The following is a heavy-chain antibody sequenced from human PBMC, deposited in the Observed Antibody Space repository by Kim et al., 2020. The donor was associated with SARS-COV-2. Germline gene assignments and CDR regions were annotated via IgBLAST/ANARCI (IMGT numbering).Heavy chain of an antibody. CDR3: ASSYGSGSYLPYGMDV. V-gene: IGHV3-53*01. D-gene: IGHD3-10*01. CDR2: IYSGGST. Sequence: GGSLRLSCAASGFTVSSNYMSWVRQAPGKGLEWVSVIYSGGSTYYADSVKGRFTISRDNSKNTLYLQMNSLRAEDTAVYYCASSYGSGSYLPYGMDVWGQGTTVTVSS. CDR1: GFTVSSNY. J-gene: IGHJ6*02.